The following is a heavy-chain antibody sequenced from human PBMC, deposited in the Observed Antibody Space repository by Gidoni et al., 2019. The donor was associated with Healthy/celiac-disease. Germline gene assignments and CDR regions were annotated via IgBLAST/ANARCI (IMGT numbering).Heavy chain of an antibody. V-gene: IGHV4-38-2*02. CDR2: SYPSGST. J-gene: IGHJ4*02. Sequence: QVQLQESGPGLVKPSETLSLTCAVSGYSISIGYYWGWIRQPPGKGLEWIGSSYPSGSTYYNPSLKSRVTISVDTSKNQFSLKLSSVTAADTAVDYCAREGDYYDSSGYRRDYWGQGTLVTVSS. CDR3: AREGDYYDSSGYRRDY. D-gene: IGHD3-22*01. CDR1: GYSISIGYY.